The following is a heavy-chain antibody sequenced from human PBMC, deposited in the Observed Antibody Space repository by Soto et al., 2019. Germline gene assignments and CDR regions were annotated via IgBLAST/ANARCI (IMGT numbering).Heavy chain of an antibody. D-gene: IGHD6-19*01. J-gene: IGHJ4*02. CDR2: ISYDGSNK. Sequence: GGYLRLSCAASGFTFGSYGMHWVRQAPGKGLEWVAVISYDGSNKYYADSVKGRFTISRDNSKNTLYLQMNSLRAEDTAVYYCAKPSRSGWYWEFDYWGQGT. CDR1: GFTFGSYG. V-gene: IGHV3-30*18. CDR3: AKPSRSGWYWEFDY.